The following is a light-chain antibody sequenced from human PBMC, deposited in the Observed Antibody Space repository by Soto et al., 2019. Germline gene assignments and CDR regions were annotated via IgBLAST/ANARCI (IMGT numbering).Light chain of an antibody. Sequence: IKLTQSPSYLSASVGDGVTSTCRAIQDIAIYLAWYLQKPGEAPKILIYAASTLQSGVPPRFSGSGSGTQFTLTISSLQPEDAETYYCQKYNTATYTFGQGTRLEIK. CDR2: AAS. J-gene: IGKJ5*01. CDR1: QDIAIY. V-gene: IGKV1-27*01. CDR3: QKYNTATYT.